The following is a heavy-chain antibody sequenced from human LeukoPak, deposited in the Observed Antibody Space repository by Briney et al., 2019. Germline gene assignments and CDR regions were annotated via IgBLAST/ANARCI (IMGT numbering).Heavy chain of an antibody. D-gene: IGHD3-16*02. CDR3: ARRKANYDYVWGSYRYPFYFDY. CDR2: INHSGST. V-gene: IGHV4-34*01. J-gene: IGHJ4*02. CDR1: GGSFSGYY. Sequence: SEXXSLTCAVYGGSFSGYYWSWIRQPPGKGLEWIGEINHSGSTNYNPSLKSRVTISVDTSKKQFSLKLSSVTAADTAVYYCARRKANYDYVWGSYRYPFYFDYWGQGTLVTVSS.